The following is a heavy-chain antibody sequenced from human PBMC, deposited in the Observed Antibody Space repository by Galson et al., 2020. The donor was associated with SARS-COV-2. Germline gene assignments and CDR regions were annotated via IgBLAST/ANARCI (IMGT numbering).Heavy chain of an antibody. Sequence: GESLKISCAASGFTFSSYSMNWVRQAPGKGLEWVSYISSSSSTIYYADSVNGRFTISRDNAKNSLYLQMNSLRAEDTAVYYCARDRRGYDSSGYVGFYYYYMDVWGKGTTVTVSS. V-gene: IGHV3-48*04. J-gene: IGHJ6*03. CDR1: GFTFSSYS. CDR3: ARDRRGYDSSGYVGFYYYYMDV. D-gene: IGHD3-22*01. CDR2: ISSSSSTI.